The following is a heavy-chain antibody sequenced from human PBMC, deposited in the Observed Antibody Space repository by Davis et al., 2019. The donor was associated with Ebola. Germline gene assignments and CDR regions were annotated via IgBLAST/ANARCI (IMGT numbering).Heavy chain of an antibody. D-gene: IGHD6-6*01. V-gene: IGHV3-64*02. CDR3: AKDHAARLDY. Sequence: PGGSLRLSCAASGFTFSSYAMHWVRQAPGKGLEYVSAISSNGGSTYYADSVKGRFTISRDNSKNTLYLQMGSLRAEDTAVYYCAKDHAARLDYWGQGTLVTVSS. CDR1: GFTFSSYA. J-gene: IGHJ4*02. CDR2: ISSNGGST.